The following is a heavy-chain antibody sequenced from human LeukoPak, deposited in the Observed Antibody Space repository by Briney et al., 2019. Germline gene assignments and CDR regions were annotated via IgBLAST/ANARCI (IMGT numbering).Heavy chain of an antibody. Sequence: SVKVSCRASGGTFSSYAISWVRQAPGQGLEWMGRIIPILGIANYAQKFQGRVTITADKSTSTAYMELSSLRSEDTAVYYCASGGTTSRFNWYLDLWGRGTLVTVSS. D-gene: IGHD2/OR15-2a*01. CDR1: GGTFSSYA. CDR3: ASGGTTSRFNWYLDL. V-gene: IGHV1-69*04. J-gene: IGHJ2*01. CDR2: IIPILGIA.